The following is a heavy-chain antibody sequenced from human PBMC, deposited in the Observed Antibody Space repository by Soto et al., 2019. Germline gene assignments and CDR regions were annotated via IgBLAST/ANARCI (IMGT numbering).Heavy chain of an antibody. CDR1: GVTFSTYA. CDR2: ISGTDDST. CDR3: AKAWAWSDYYHTTYYGMDV. Sequence: GGALRLSCAASGVTFSTYAMSWVRQAPGKGLQWVSAISGTDDSTYYADSVKGRFTISRDNSKNTLYLQMNSLRAEDTAVYYGAKAWAWSDYYHTTYYGMDVWGQGTTVTVSS. J-gene: IGHJ6*02. V-gene: IGHV3-23*01. D-gene: IGHD3-3*01.